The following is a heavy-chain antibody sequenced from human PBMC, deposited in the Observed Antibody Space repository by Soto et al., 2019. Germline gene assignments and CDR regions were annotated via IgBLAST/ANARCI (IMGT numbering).Heavy chain of an antibody. D-gene: IGHD1-1*01. CDR3: AKGWLQLHP. CDR2: ISASGAGT. V-gene: IGHV3-23*01. Sequence: EVQVLESVGGLVQPGGSLRLSCAASGFSFSSYAMSWVRQGPGKGLEWVSSISASGAGTYYADSVKGRFTISRDNSKNTLYLQMNSLRAEDTAVYYCAKGWLQLHPWGQGTLVTVSS. J-gene: IGHJ5*02. CDR1: GFSFSSYA.